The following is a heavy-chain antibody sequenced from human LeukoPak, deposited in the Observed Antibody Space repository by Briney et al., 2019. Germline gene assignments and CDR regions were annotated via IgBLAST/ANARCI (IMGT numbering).Heavy chain of an antibody. CDR3: ASHNDYQGLYGMDV. V-gene: IGHV4-34*01. D-gene: IGHD1-1*01. Sequence: SETLSLTCAVYGGSFSGYYWSWIRQPPGKGLEWIGEINHSGSTNYNPSLKSRVTISVDTSKNQFSLKLSSVTAADTAVYYCASHNDYQGLYGMDVWGQGTTVTVSS. CDR2: INHSGST. CDR1: GGSFSGYY. J-gene: IGHJ6*02.